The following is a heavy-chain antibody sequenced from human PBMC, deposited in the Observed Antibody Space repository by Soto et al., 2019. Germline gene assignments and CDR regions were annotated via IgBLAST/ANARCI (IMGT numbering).Heavy chain of an antibody. J-gene: IGHJ4*02. CDR1: GYTFTSYG. CDR2: ISAYNGNT. D-gene: IGHD3-9*01. CDR3: ARRNNYDILTGYYEPWFDY. V-gene: IGHV1-18*01. Sequence: QVQLVQSGAEVKKPGASVKVSCKASGYTFTSYGISWVRQAPGQGLEWMGWISAYNGNTNYAQKLQGRVTMTTDTSTSTAYMELRSLRSDDTAVYYCARRNNYDILTGYYEPWFDYWGQGTLVTVSS.